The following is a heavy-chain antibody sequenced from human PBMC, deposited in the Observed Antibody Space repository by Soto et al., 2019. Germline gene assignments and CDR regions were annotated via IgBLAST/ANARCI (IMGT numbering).Heavy chain of an antibody. V-gene: IGHV4-59*01. Sequence: QVQVQESGPGLVKPSETLSLTCTISGGSMSRYSCHWLRQPPGKGLEWIGYMYNDGATDYNPSLKSRISMSLDTSTKQFSLRLSSVTVADTAVHFCARGPTITTDFWGRGILVTVSS. CDR2: MYNDGAT. CDR3: ARGPTITTDF. D-gene: IGHD5-12*01. J-gene: IGHJ4*02. CDR1: GGSMSRYS.